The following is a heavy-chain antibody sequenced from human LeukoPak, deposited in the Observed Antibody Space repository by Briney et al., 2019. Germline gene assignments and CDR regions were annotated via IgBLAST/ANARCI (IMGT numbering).Heavy chain of an antibody. CDR3: ASAYCSSTGCYQYYFDY. J-gene: IGHJ4*02. V-gene: IGHV3-66*01. Sequence: GGSLRLSCAASGFTVSSNYMSWVRQAPGKGLEWVSVIYSGGSTYYADSVKGRFTISRDNSKNTLYLQMNSLRAEDTAVYYCASAYCSSTGCYQYYFDYWGQGTLVTVSS. CDR1: GFTVSSNY. D-gene: IGHD2-2*01. CDR2: IYSGGST.